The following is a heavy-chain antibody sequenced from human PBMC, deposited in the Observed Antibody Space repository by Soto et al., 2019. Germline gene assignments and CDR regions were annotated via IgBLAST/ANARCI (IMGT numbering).Heavy chain of an antibody. CDR1: GYTLTELS. D-gene: IGHD3-22*01. V-gene: IGHV1-24*01. J-gene: IGHJ3*02. CDR2: FDPEDGET. CDR3: ATRDLNYYDSSGPPAFDI. Sequence: GASVKVSCKVSGYTLTELSMHWVRQAPGKGLEWMGGFDPEDGETIYAQKFQGRVTMTEDTSTDTAYMELSSLRSEDTAVYYCATRDLNYYDSSGPPAFDIWGQGTMVTVSS.